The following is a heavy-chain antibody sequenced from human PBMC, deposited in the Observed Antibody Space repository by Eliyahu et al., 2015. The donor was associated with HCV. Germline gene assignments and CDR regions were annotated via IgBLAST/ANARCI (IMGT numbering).Heavy chain of an antibody. V-gene: IGHV3-30*18. J-gene: IGHJ5*02. D-gene: IGHD2-2*01. CDR1: GFTFSSYG. Sequence: QVQLVESGGGVVQPGRSLRLSCAASGFTFSSYGMHWVRQGPGKGLEWVALISYDGSNKYYTDSVKGRFTISRDNPKNTLYLQMNSLRAEDTAVYYCAKEIYGPAATWGQGTLVTVSS. CDR3: AKEIYGPAAT. CDR2: ISYDGSNK.